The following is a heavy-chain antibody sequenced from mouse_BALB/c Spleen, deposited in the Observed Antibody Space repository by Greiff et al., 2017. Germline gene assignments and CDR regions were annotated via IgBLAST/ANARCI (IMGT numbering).Heavy chain of an antibody. CDR3: ARGEGLTGFAY. CDR1: GYTFTDYY. CDR2: IYPGSGNT. Sequence: QVQLQQSGAELARPGASVKLSCKASGYTFTDYYINWVKQGTGQGLEWIGEIYPGSGNTYYNEKFKGKATLTADKSSSTAYMQLSSLTSEDSAVYFCARGEGLTGFAYWGQGTLVTVSA. J-gene: IGHJ3*01. D-gene: IGHD4-1*01. V-gene: IGHV1-77*01.